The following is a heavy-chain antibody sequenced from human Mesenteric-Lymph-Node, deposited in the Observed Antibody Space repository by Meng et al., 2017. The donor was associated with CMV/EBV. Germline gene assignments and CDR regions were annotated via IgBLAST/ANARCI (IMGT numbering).Heavy chain of an antibody. V-gene: IGHV1-18*01. J-gene: IGHJ6*02. CDR3: ARGFRLLIMPEDDPDIVVVPAALDV. D-gene: IGHD2-2*01. CDR1: GYTFTSYG. CDR2: ISAYNGNT. Sequence: ASVKVSCKASGYTFTSYGISWLRQAPGQGLEWMGWISAYNGNTNYAQKLQGRVTMTTDTSTSTAYMELRSLRSDDTAVYYCARGFRLLIMPEDDPDIVVVPAALDVWGQGTTVTVSS.